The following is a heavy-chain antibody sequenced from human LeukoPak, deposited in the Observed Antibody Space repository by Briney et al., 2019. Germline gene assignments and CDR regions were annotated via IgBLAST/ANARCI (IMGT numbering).Heavy chain of an antibody. CDR1: GYTFSIYA. V-gene: IGHV3-64*01. Sequence: QTGGSLRLSCETSGYTFSIYADHWVRQSPGKGLECISAISSNGGSTYYANSVKGRFTISRDNSKNTLNLQMGSLRAEDMGVYYCARDDFYYGMDGWCQGATVTVSS. CDR2: ISSNGGST. CDR3: ARDDFYYGMDG. J-gene: IGHJ6*02.